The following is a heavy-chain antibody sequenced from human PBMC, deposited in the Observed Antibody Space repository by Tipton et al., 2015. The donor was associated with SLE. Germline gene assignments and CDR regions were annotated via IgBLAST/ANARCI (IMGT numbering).Heavy chain of an antibody. J-gene: IGHJ6*02. CDR3: AREKRDSDFWSSSYYYYGMDV. CDR1: GGSISSSSYY. CDR2: IYYSGST. D-gene: IGHD3-3*01. V-gene: IGHV4-39*07. Sequence: TLSLTCTVSGGSISSSSYYWGWIRQPPGKGLEWIGSIYYSGSTYYNPSLKSRVTISVDTSKNQFSLKLSSVTAADTAVYYCAREKRDSDFWSSSYYYYGMDVWGRGTTVTVSS.